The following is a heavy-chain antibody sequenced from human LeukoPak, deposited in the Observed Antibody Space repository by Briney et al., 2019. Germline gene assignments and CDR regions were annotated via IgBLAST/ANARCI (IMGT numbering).Heavy chain of an antibody. CDR1: GFTFSSYA. CDR3: ARGSSSGWWDCFDP. D-gene: IGHD6-19*01. V-gene: IGHV3-30-3*01. CDR2: ISYDGSNK. Sequence: GGSLRLPCAASGFTFSSYAMSWVRQAPGKGLEWVAVISYDGSNKYYADSVKGRFTISRDNSKNTLYLQMNSLRAEDTAVYYYARGSSSGWWDCFDPWGQGTLVTVSS. J-gene: IGHJ5*02.